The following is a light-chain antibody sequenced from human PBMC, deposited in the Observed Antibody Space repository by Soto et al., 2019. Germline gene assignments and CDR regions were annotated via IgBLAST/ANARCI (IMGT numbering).Light chain of an antibody. V-gene: IGKV3-11*01. CDR3: HHRGNGIT. CDR1: QSVSSS. J-gene: IGKJ5*01. Sequence: EVVFTQSPAPLSLSPRGTATPSCGASQSVSSSLAWYQQKPGQAPRLLIYDASSRATGIPARFSGSGSGTDFTLTISSLEPEDFAVYYCHHRGNGITFGQGTRLEIK. CDR2: DAS.